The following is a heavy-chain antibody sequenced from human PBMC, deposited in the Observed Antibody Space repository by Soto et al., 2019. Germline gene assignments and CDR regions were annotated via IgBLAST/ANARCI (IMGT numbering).Heavy chain of an antibody. J-gene: IGHJ5*01. D-gene: IGHD6-19*01. Sequence: GGSLRLSCSASGFAFSTYAVHWVRQAPGKGLEYVSAISSNGGTTYYAGSVKGRFTISRDNSKNTLYLQMRSLRVEDTAVYYCVKRSGSGWYDSWGQGTLVTVS. V-gene: IGHV3-64D*06. CDR3: VKRSGSGWYDS. CDR2: ISSNGGTT. CDR1: GFAFSTYA.